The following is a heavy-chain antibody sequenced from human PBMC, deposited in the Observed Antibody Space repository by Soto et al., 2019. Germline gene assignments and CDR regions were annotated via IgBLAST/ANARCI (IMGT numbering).Heavy chain of an antibody. CDR2: IKEDGSAT. Sequence: EVQMVDSGGDLVQPGGSLRLSCAASGFTFSTHWMSWVRQAPGKGLEGVATIKEDGSATYYADSVRGRFTISRDNAKNSLYLQMNGLSVEDTALYYCAKDVRWGQGTLVTVSS. CDR1: GFTFSTHW. CDR3: AKDVR. J-gene: IGHJ4*02. V-gene: IGHV3-7*05.